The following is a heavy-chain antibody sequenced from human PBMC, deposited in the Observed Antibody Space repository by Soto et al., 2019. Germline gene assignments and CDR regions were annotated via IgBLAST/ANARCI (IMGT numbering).Heavy chain of an antibody. CDR1: GFTFSDYY. Sequence: GGSLRLSCEGSGFTFSDYYISWIRQAPGKGLEWISYSSNSGTFSRYADSVKGRFSISRDNTKNLLYLQMNGLRAEDTAVYYCAGEYDSSGYWGQGTLVTVSS. D-gene: IGHD3-22*01. CDR2: SSNSGTFS. V-gene: IGHV3-11*06. CDR3: AGEYDSSGY. J-gene: IGHJ4*02.